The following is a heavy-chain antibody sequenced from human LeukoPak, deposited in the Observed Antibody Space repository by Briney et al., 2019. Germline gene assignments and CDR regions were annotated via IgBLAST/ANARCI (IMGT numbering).Heavy chain of an antibody. J-gene: IGHJ4*02. CDR1: GFTFSSYA. Sequence: GGSLRLSCAASGFTFSSYAMSWVLQAPGKELEWVSAISGSGGSTYYADSVKGRFTISRDNSKNTLYLQMNSLRAEDTAVYYCAKDTTTYYYDSSGPGPFDYWGQGTLVTVSS. CDR2: ISGSGGST. D-gene: IGHD3-22*01. CDR3: AKDTTTYYYDSSGPGPFDY. V-gene: IGHV3-23*01.